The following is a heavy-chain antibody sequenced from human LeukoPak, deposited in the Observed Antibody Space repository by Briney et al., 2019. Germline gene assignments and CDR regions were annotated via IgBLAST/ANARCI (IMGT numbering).Heavy chain of an antibody. Sequence: SETLSLTCTVSGGSMSGYHWSWIRQPAGRGLEWIGRIYPSGNTNYIPSLKSRVTMSVDTSKNQLSLKLRSVTAAGTAVYYCARDPGASAAYYFDYWGHGTLLTVSA. CDR1: GGSMSGYH. CDR3: ARDPGASAAYYFDY. CDR2: IYPSGNT. J-gene: IGHJ4*01. V-gene: IGHV4-4*07. D-gene: IGHD6-13*01.